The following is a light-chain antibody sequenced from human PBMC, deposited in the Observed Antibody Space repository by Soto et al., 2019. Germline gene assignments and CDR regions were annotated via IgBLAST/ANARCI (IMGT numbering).Light chain of an antibody. Sequence: DIPMTQSPSTLPGSVGDRVTITCRASQTISRWLAWSPQNPGKAPKLLLYKASTLKSGVPSRFSGSGSGTEFSRIIISLQPDDVASYYCQHYNSYSEAFGQGAKVELK. CDR2: KAS. V-gene: IGKV1-5*03. CDR1: QTISRW. J-gene: IGKJ1*01. CDR3: QHYNSYSEA.